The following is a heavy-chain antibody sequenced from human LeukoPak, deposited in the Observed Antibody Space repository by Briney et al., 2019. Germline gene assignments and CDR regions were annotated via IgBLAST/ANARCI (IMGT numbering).Heavy chain of an antibody. CDR1: DDSARSDNYY. V-gene: IGHV4-39*01. CDR2: IYYSGST. D-gene: IGHD1-26*01. Sequence: SETLSLTCTISDDSARSDNYYGSWVRQPPGKGLEWIGNIYYSGSTYYNPSLKSRVTMSVDTSKNQFFLKLNSVTAADTAVYYCARGRPYSGGYHLDYWGQGTLVTVSA. J-gene: IGHJ4*02. CDR3: ARGRPYSGGYHLDY.